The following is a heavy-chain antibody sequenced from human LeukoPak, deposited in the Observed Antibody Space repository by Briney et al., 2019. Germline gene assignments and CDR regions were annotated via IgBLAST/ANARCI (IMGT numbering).Heavy chain of an antibody. D-gene: IGHD1-1*01. Sequence: SETLSLTCTVSGASISSYYWNWIRQPPGKGLEWIGHIYGSGSTNYNPSLKSRVTLSVDTSKNQFSLKLSSVTAADTAVYYCAREGTSGTHLNWFDPWGQGTLVTVSS. J-gene: IGHJ5*02. V-gene: IGHV4-59*01. CDR1: GASISSYY. CDR3: AREGTSGTHLNWFDP. CDR2: IYGSGST.